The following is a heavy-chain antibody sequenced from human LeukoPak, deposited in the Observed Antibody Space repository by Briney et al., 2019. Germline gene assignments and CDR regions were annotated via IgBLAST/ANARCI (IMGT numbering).Heavy chain of an antibody. V-gene: IGHV3-30*02. J-gene: IGHJ5*02. Sequence: GGSLRLSCAASGFTFSSYGMHWVRQAPGKGLEWVAFIRYDGSNKYDADSVKGRFTISRDNSKNTLYLQMNSLRAEDTAVYYCAKDRGLWFGELPFDPWGQGTLVTVSS. CDR1: GFTFSSYG. D-gene: IGHD3-10*01. CDR2: IRYDGSNK. CDR3: AKDRGLWFGELPFDP.